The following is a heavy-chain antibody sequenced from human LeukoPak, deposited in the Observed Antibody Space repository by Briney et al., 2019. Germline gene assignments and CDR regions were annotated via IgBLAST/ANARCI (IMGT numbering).Heavy chain of an antibody. Sequence: PSETLSLTCTVSGGSISSSSYYWGWVRQPPGKGLEWIGSMYYRGNTNSNPSLKSRVTIFVDTSKNQFSLRLSSVTAADTAVYYCARGGVIYYDFWSGYYLPQSRTYGMDVWGQGTTVTVSS. CDR1: GGSISSSSYY. J-gene: IGHJ6*02. CDR2: MYYRGNT. V-gene: IGHV4-39*01. D-gene: IGHD3-3*01. CDR3: ARGGVIYYDFWSGYYLPQSRTYGMDV.